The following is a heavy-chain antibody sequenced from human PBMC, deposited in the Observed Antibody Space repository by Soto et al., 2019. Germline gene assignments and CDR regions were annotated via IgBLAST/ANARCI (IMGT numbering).Heavy chain of an antibody. Sequence: SLRLSCSASGFTFSDYYMSWIRQAPGKGLEWVSYISSSRSYKNYADSVKGRFNISRDNAKNSLYLQMNSLRAEDTAVYYCARDADILTGSDAFDIWGQGTMVTVSS. CDR1: GFTFSDYY. D-gene: IGHD3-9*01. CDR2: ISSSRSYK. CDR3: ARDADILTGSDAFDI. V-gene: IGHV3-11*05. J-gene: IGHJ3*02.